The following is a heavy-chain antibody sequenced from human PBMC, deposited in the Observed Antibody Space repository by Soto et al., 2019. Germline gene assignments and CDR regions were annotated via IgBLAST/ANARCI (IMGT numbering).Heavy chain of an antibody. V-gene: IGHV3-21*01. CDR1: GFTFSSYS. J-gene: IGHJ4*02. CDR2: ISSSSSYI. D-gene: IGHD2-15*01. Sequence: PGGSLRLSCAASGFTFSSYSMNWVRQAPGKGLEWVSSISSSSSYIYYADSVKGRFTISRDNAKNSLYLQMNSLRAEDTAVYYCVRESGENYYFDYWGQGALVTVSS. CDR3: VRESGENYYFDY.